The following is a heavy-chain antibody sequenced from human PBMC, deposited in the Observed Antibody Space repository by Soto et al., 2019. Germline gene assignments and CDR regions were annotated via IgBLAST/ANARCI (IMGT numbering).Heavy chain of an antibody. CDR3: ARARIMTTVTTVFGY. CDR2: INPSGGST. V-gene: IGHV1-46*01. Sequence: ASVKVSCKASGYTFTSYYMHWVRQAPGQGLEWMGIINPSGGSTSYAQKFQGRVTMTRDTSTSTVYMELSSLRSEDTAVYYCARARIMTTVTTVFGYWGQGTLVTV. D-gene: IGHD4-4*01. CDR1: GYTFTSYY. J-gene: IGHJ4*02.